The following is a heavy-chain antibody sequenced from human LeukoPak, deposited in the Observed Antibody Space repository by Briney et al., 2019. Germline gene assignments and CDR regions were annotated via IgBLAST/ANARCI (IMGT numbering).Heavy chain of an antibody. D-gene: IGHD3-3*01. CDR1: GFTFSSYA. Sequence: GGSLRLSCAASGFTFSSYAMSWVRQAPGKGLEWVSAISGSGGSTYYADSVKGRFTISRDNSKNTLYLQMNTLRAEDTAVYYSAKALFSGYYDFWSGYYPDYYYYGMDVWGQGTTVTVSS. CDR3: AKALFSGYYDFWSGYYPDYYYYGMDV. V-gene: IGHV3-23*01. J-gene: IGHJ6*02. CDR2: ISGSGGST.